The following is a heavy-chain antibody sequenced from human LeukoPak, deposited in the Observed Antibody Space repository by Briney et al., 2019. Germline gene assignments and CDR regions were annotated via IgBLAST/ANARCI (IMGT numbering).Heavy chain of an antibody. Sequence: PGGSLRLSCAASGFTLTSYEMHWVRQAPGKGLMWVSRIKSDGTGITYTDSVEGRFTISRDNAKNTLYLQMNSLRDEDTAVYYCVRGQTIDYWGQGTLVTVSS. CDR3: VRGQTIDY. CDR2: IKSDGTGI. D-gene: IGHD3-3*01. CDR1: GFTLTSYE. J-gene: IGHJ4*02. V-gene: IGHV3-74*01.